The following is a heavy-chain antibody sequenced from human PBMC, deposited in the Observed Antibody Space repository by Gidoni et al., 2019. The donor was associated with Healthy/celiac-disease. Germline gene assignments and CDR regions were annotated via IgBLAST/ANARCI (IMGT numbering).Heavy chain of an antibody. V-gene: IGHV1-46*01. Sequence: QVQLVQSGAEVKKPGASVKVSCKASGYTFTSYYMHWVRQAPGQGLEWMGIMNPSGGSTSDAQKFQGRVTMTSDTSTSTVYMELSSLRSEDTAVYYCFLLPYYYDSSGYWGQVTLVTVSS. CDR1: GYTFTSYY. CDR2: MNPSGGST. CDR3: FLLPYYYDSSGY. J-gene: IGHJ4*02. D-gene: IGHD3-22*01.